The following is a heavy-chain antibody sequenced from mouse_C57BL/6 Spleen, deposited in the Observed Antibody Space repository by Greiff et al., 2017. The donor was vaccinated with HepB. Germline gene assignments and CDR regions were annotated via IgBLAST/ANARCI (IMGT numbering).Heavy chain of an antibody. CDR2: INPSSGYT. D-gene: IGHD1-1*01. J-gene: IGHJ2*01. Sequence: VQLVESGAELARPGASVKMSCKASGYTFTSYTMHWVKQRPGQGLEWIGYINPSSGYTKYNQKFKDKATLTADKSSSTAYMELRSLTSEDSAVYFCASPDYYGSPFDYWGQGTTLTVSS. CDR1: GYTFTSYT. V-gene: IGHV1-4*01. CDR3: ASPDYYGSPFDY.